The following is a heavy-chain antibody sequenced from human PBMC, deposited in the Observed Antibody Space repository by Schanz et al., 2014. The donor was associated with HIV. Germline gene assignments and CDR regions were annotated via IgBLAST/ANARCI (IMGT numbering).Heavy chain of an antibody. CDR1: GFTFNNYG. V-gene: IGHV3-30*03. CDR3: AREREESIAYYYYGMDV. J-gene: IGHJ6*02. Sequence: QVQLVESGGGVVQPGRSLRLSCEASGFTFNNYGMHWVRQAPGKGLEWVAVISYDGTKKHYADSVKGRFTISRDNSKNSLSLLIKSLRADDAAVYYCAREREESIAYYYYGMDVWGQGTAVTVSS. D-gene: IGHD1-26*01. CDR2: ISYDGTKK.